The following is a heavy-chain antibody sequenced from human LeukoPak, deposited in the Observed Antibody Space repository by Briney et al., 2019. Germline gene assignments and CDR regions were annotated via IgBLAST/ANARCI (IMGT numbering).Heavy chain of an antibody. CDR2: ISSSGSTI. Sequence: EGSLRLSCAASGFTFSSYEMNWVRQAPGKGLEWVSYISSSGSTIYYADSVKGRFTISRDNAKNSLYLQMNSLRAEDTAVYYCARAQPPHSSSWYNLVYGMDVWGQGTTVTVSS. D-gene: IGHD6-13*01. CDR1: GFTFSSYE. V-gene: IGHV3-48*03. J-gene: IGHJ6*02. CDR3: ARAQPPHSSSWYNLVYGMDV.